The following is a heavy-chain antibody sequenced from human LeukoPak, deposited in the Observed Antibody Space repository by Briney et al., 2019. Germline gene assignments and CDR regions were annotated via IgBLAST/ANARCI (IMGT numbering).Heavy chain of an antibody. CDR2: INSDGSST. Sequence: GGSLRLSCAASGFTFSSYWMHGVRQAPGKGLVWVSRINSDGSSTSYADSVKGRFTISRDNAKNTLHLQMNSLRAEDTAVYYCARDRKQQHTLDVWGKGTTVTVSS. D-gene: IGHD6-13*01. CDR1: GFTFSSYW. V-gene: IGHV3-74*01. CDR3: ARDRKQQHTLDV. J-gene: IGHJ6*04.